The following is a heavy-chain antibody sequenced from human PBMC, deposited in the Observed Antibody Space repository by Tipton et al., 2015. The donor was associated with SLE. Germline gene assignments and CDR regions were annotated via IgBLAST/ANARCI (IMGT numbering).Heavy chain of an antibody. V-gene: IGHV4-61*09. CDR3: ARGRVDYIWGSYRPSSLDS. Sequence: TLSLTCTVSGGSISSGSYYWSWIRQPAGKGLEWIGDIHDSGEVNHNTSLKTRVTMSVDTSKNQLSLKVTSVTAADTAVYYCARGRVDYIWGSYRPSSLDSWGQGTLVTVSS. D-gene: IGHD3-16*02. CDR2: IHDSGEV. CDR1: GGSISSGSYY. J-gene: IGHJ4*02.